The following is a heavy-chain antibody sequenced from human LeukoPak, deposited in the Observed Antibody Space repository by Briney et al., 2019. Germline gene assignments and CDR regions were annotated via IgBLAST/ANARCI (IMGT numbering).Heavy chain of an antibody. J-gene: IGHJ4*02. D-gene: IGHD5-18*01. Sequence: SETLSLTCTVSGGSISSSSYYWGWIRQPPGKGLEWIGEINHSGSTNYNPSLKSRVTISVDTSKNQFSLKLSSVTAADTAVYYCARARRPAYSYGSVFDYWGQGTLVTVSS. V-gene: IGHV4-39*07. CDR1: GGSISSSSYY. CDR2: INHSGST. CDR3: ARARRPAYSYGSVFDY.